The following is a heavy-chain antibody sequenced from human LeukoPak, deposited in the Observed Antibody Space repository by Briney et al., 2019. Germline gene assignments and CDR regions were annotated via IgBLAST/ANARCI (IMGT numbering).Heavy chain of an antibody. Sequence: NASETLSLTCTVSGGSISSGSYSWSWIRQPAGKGLEWIGRIYTSGSTNYNPSLKSRATISVDTSKNQFSLKLSSVTAADTAVYYCARAGYGFLEWPVQYYFDYWGQGALVTVSS. CDR3: ARAGYGFLEWPVQYYFDY. CDR2: IYTSGST. CDR1: GGSISSGSYS. J-gene: IGHJ4*02. V-gene: IGHV4-61*02. D-gene: IGHD3-3*01.